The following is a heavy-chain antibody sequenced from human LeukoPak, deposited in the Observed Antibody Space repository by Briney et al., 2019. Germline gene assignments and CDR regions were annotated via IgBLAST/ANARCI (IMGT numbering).Heavy chain of an antibody. Sequence: KASETLSLTCTVSGGSISGHYWSWIRQLPGKGLEWVGHKFFSGATKYNPSLKSRVTISVDRSKNQFSLKLTSVTAADTAVYYCARPLWFGELHWFDPWGQGTLVHVS. CDR1: GGSISGHY. V-gene: IGHV4-59*08. D-gene: IGHD3-10*01. J-gene: IGHJ5*02. CDR3: ARPLWFGELHWFDP. CDR2: KFFSGAT.